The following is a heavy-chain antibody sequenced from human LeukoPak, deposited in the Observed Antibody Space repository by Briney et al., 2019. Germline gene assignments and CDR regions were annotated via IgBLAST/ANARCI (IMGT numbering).Heavy chain of an antibody. D-gene: IGHD6-19*01. CDR3: SRGSGWLSVY. CDR1: GFTSGDYL. Sequence: GRSLRLSSTPSGFTSGDYLMSWFRQAPGKGLEWIGFISGGTTEYAASVKGRFTISRDDSTSIAYLQMNSLTTEDTAVYYCSRGSGWLSVYWGQGTLVTVSS. V-gene: IGHV3-49*03. CDR2: ISGGTT. J-gene: IGHJ4*02.